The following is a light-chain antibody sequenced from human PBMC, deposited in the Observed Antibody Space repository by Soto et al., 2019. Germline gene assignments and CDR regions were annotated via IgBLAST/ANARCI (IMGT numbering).Light chain of an antibody. J-gene: IGLJ2*01. CDR3: QVWDSTTV. CDR1: NIGTKN. V-gene: IGLV3-9*01. CDR2: RNT. Sequence: ELTQPLSLSVALGQTARIPCGGNNIGTKNVHWYHQKPGQAPVLVIYRNTNRPSGIPERFSGSNSGNMATLTISRAQAGDEADYYCQVWDSTTVFGGGTKVTVL.